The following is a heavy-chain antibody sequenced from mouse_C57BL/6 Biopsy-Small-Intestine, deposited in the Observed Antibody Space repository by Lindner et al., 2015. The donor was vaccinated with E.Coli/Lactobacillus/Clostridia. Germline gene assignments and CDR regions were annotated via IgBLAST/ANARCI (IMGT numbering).Heavy chain of an antibody. D-gene: IGHD2-12*01. J-gene: IGHJ2*01. V-gene: IGHV1-54*01. Sequence: VQLQESGAELVRPGTSVKVSCKASGYAFTNYLIEWVKQRPGQGLEWIGVINPGSGGTNYNEKFKGKATLTADKSSSTAYMQLSSLTSEDSAVYFCARESYGHWGQGTTLTVSS. CDR3: ARESYGH. CDR2: INPGSGGT. CDR1: GYAFTNYL.